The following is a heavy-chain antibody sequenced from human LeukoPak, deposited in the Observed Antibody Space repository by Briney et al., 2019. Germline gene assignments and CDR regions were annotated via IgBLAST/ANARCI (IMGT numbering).Heavy chain of an antibody. CDR2: INYSGST. J-gene: IGHJ5*02. CDR3: GRYGSGSTWFDP. D-gene: IGHD3-10*01. Sequence: SETLSLTCTVSGGSISSDNYQWSWIRQPPGKGLEWIGYINYSGSTHYNPSLKSRVTISVDTSKNHFSLRLSSVTAADTAVYYCGRYGSGSTWFDPWGQGTLVTVSS. V-gene: IGHV4-30-4*01. CDR1: GGSISSDNYQ.